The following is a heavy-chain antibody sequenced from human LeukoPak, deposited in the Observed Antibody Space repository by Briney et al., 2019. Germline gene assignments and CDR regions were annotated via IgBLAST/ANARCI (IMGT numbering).Heavy chain of an antibody. CDR3: ARVGSSGDWVLYYYMDV. V-gene: IGHV1-8*03. CDR2: INPNSVNT. CDR1: GYTFTGYY. J-gene: IGHJ6*03. D-gene: IGHD2-21*01. Sequence: ASVKVSCKASGYTFTGYYMHWVRQAPGQGLEWMGWINPNSVNTGYAQKFQGRVTITRNTSISTAYMELSSLRSEDTAVYYCARVGSSGDWVLYYYMDVWGKGTTVTISS.